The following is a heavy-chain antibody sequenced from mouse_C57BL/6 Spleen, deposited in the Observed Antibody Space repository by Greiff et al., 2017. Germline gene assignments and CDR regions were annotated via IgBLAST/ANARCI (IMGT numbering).Heavy chain of an antibody. CDR3: ARSGDYSVEYAMDY. V-gene: IGHV1-69*01. CDR1: GYTFTSYW. J-gene: IGHJ4*01. Sequence: QVQLQQPGAELVMPGASVKLSCKASGYTFTSYWMHWVKQRPGQGLEWIGEIDPSDSYTNYNQKFQGKSTLTVDKSSSTAYMQLSSLTSEDSAVXYCARSGDYSVEYAMDYWGQGTSGTVSS. CDR2: IDPSDSYT. D-gene: IGHD1-1*01.